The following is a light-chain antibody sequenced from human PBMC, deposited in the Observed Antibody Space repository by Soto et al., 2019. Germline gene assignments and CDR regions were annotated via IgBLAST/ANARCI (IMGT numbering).Light chain of an antibody. CDR1: QGIINY. V-gene: IGKV1-9*01. Sequence: IQLTQSPSSLSASVGDRVPINCWASQGIINYLAWYQQKPGRAPKLLIYGASPLHSGCPSRFSVSGSGTDITLTVSSLQPEDFANYYWQQLFMYPPTVGPRTKLEIK. CDR2: GAS. CDR3: QQLFMYPPT. J-gene: IGKJ3*01.